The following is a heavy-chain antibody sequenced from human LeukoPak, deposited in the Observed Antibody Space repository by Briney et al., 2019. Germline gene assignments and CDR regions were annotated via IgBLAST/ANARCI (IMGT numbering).Heavy chain of an antibody. CDR2: INPNSGGT. Sequence: ASVKVSCKASGYTFTGYYMHWVRQAPGQGLEWMGWINPNSGGTNYAQKFQGRVTMTRDTSISTAYMELSSLRSEDTAVYYCARVTTYYDFWSGYPIWGQGTMVTVSS. D-gene: IGHD3-3*01. J-gene: IGHJ3*02. V-gene: IGHV1-2*02. CDR1: GYTFTGYY. CDR3: ARVTTYYDFWSGYPI.